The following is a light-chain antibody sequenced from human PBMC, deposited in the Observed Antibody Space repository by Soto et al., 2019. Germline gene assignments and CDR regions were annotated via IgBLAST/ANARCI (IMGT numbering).Light chain of an antibody. V-gene: IGLV2-23*01. CDR1: KTDIGNYNL. CDR3: SSFAGSGTLVV. J-gene: IGLJ2*01. CDR2: EDT. Sequence: QSALTQPASVSGSPGQSITISCTGTKTDIGNYNLVSWYQRHPDKAPKLIIYEDTKRPSGISNRFSASKSGTTASLTISGLQAEDEADYHCSSFAGSGTLVVFGGGTKVIVL.